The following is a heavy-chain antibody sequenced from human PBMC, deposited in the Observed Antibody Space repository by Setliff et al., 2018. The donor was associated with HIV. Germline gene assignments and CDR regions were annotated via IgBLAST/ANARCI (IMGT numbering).Heavy chain of an antibody. Sequence: KTSETLSLTCTVSGGSINSRGDYWSWVRQHPGKGLEWIGYIYYTGSTYSNPSLQSRVRISVDTSKNQFSLRLSSVTAADTAVYFCARDSANGKTANLNYLDVWGKGTTVTVS. D-gene: IGHD2-8*01. CDR3: ARDSANGKTANLNYLDV. V-gene: IGHV4-31*03. CDR2: IYYTGST. J-gene: IGHJ6*03. CDR1: GGSINSRGDY.